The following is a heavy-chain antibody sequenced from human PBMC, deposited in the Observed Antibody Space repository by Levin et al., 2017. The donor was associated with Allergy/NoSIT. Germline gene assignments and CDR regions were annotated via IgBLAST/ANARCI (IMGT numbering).Heavy chain of an antibody. D-gene: IGHD6-19*01. V-gene: IGHV3-33*01. CDR1: GFTFSSYG. CDR3: ARVPPGIAVGPFDY. J-gene: IGHJ4*02. Sequence: PGGSLRLSCAASGFTFSSYGMHWVRQAPGKGLEWVAVIWYDGSNKYYADSVKGRFTISRDNSKNTLYLQMNSLRAEDTAVYYCARVPPGIAVGPFDYWGQGTLVTVSS. CDR2: IWYDGSNK.